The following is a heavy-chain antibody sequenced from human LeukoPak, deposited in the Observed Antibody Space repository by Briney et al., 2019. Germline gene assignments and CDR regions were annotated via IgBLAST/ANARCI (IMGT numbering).Heavy chain of an antibody. CDR1: GFTFSSYG. CDR3: ATVSRIADLLSSGWYFY. J-gene: IGHJ4*02. Sequence: GGSLRLSCAASGFTFSSYGMHWVRQAPGKGLEGVAVLWFGGSNKYYAASVKGRFTISRDNSKTTLYLQMNSLRAEDTAVYYCATVSRIADLLSSGWYFYWGQGTLVTVSS. D-gene: IGHD6-19*01. V-gene: IGHV3-33*01. CDR2: LWFGGSNK.